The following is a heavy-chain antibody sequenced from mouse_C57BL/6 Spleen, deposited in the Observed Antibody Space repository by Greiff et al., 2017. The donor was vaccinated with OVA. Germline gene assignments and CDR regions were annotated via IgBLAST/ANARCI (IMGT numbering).Heavy chain of an antibody. V-gene: IGHV2-5*01. J-gene: IGHJ3*01. CDR2: LWRGGST. D-gene: IGHD4-1*01. CDR1: GFSLTSYG. CDR3: AKNGWDVGFAD. Sequence: QVQLKESGPGLVKPSQSLSITCPLPGFSLTSYGVHWVRQSPGKGLEWLGALWRGGSTDYNGALMSRLTITKDNYKNQVCFKMNSLQADDTAIYYCAKNGWDVGFADWGQGTLVTVSA.